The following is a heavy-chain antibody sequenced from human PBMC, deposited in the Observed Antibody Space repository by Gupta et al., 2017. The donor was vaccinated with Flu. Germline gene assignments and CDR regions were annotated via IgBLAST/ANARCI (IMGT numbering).Heavy chain of an antibody. CDR1: GFDFSDYE. J-gene: IGHJ4*02. D-gene: IGHD6-25*01. CDR3: ARSAALDELFEQ. V-gene: IGHV3-48*03. CDR2: ISQSGAG. Sequence: EVQLVESGGGLVQPGGSLSLSCATSGFDFSDYEINWVRQAPGKGLEWVSYISQSGAGCDADSVGGRFTIYRDNAKKSLFLQMNDLVDEETATYFWARSAALDELFEQWGQGTLVTVSS.